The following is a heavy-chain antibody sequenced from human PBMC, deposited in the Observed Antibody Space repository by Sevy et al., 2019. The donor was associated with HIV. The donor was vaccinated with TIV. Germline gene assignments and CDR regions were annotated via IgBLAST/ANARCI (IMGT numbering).Heavy chain of an antibody. V-gene: IGHV3-23*01. CDR3: AREGCTRPHDY. Sequence: GSLRLSCSASGFAFYGYCISLIRQAPGKGLGWVATLSFGCGKINYADSVKGRFTISRDNSKNSFYLQMDNLRVEDTALYYCAREGCTRPHDYWGQGTRVTVSS. CDR2: LSFGCGKI. CDR1: GFAFYGYC. D-gene: IGHD2-8*01. J-gene: IGHJ4*02.